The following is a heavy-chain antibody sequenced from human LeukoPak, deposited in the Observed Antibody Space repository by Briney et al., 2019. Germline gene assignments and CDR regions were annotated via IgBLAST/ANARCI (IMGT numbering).Heavy chain of an antibody. CDR1: GFTFSSYG. CDR2: IWYDGSNK. J-gene: IGHJ6*02. V-gene: IGHV3-33*01. Sequence: GGSLRLSCAASGFTFSSYGMHWVRQAPGKGLEWVAVIWYDGSNKYYADSVKGRFTISRDNSKNTLYLQMNSLRAEDTAVYYCAREPPILGKTYGMDVWGQGTTVTVSS. D-gene: IGHD1-26*01. CDR3: AREPPILGKTYGMDV.